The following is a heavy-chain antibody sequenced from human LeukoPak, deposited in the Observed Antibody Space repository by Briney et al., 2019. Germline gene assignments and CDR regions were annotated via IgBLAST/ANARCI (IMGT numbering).Heavy chain of an antibody. D-gene: IGHD2-2*01. CDR2: IYYSGST. V-gene: IGHV4-31*03. Sequence: SETLSLTCTVSGGSISSGGYYWSWIRQHPGKGLEWIGYIYYSGSTYYNPSLKSRVTISVDTSKNQFSLELSSVTAADTAVYYCARWPTSLWSLMVGAFDIWGQGTMVTVSS. CDR3: ARWPTSLWSLMVGAFDI. J-gene: IGHJ3*02. CDR1: GGSISSGGYY.